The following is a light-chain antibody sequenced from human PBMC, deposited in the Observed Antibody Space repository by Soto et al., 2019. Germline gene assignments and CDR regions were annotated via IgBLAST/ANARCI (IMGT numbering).Light chain of an antibody. Sequence: DVVMTQCPLSLPVTLGQPASISCRSSQSLVYSDGNAYLSWFQQRPGQSLRRLIYRTSNRDSGVPDRFSGSGSGTDFTLKINRVEAEDVGVYYCMQGTHWPPTFGRGTKVEIK. CDR2: RTS. J-gene: IGKJ1*01. V-gene: IGKV2-30*01. CDR1: QSLVYSDGNAY. CDR3: MQGTHWPPT.